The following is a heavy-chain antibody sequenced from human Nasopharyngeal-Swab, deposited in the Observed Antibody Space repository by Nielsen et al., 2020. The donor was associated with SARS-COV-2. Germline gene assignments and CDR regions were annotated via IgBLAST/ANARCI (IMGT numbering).Heavy chain of an antibody. CDR2: ISAYHGNT. CDR3: ARDGGNGDYYYYGMDV. V-gene: IGHV1-18*01. J-gene: IGHJ6*02. CDR1: GYTFSTYG. D-gene: IGHD4-23*01. Sequence: ASVKVSCKASGYTFSTYGISWVRQAPGQGLEWMGWISAYHGNTDYAQNLQGRVTMTTDTATSTAYMELRSLRSDDTAAYYCARDGGNGDYYYYGMDVWGQGTTVTVSS.